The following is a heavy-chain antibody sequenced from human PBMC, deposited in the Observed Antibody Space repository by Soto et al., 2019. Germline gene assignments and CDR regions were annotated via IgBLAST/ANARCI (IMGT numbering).Heavy chain of an antibody. CDR2: VNPGGGNT. CDR1: GYSFIDYY. CDR3: TRDVTTGSVHFDL. V-gene: IGHV1-46*03. D-gene: IGHD1-1*01. J-gene: IGHJ4*02. Sequence: QVQLVQSGADMKKPGASVKISCKASGYSFIDYYVHWVRQAPGQGPEWRGIVNPGGGNTFYSQKVQGGGTMAQDTSTGTVHMEPSSLGFEDTAVYYCTRDVTTGSVHFDLWGQGTLVTVSS.